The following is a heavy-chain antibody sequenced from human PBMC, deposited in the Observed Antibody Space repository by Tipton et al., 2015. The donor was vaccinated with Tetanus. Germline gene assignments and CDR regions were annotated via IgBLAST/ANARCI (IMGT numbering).Heavy chain of an antibody. V-gene: IGHV3-30-3*01. CDR3: ARDFNDILTGYYLGGAFDI. CDR2: ISYDGSNK. D-gene: IGHD3-9*01. J-gene: IGHJ3*02. Sequence: SLRLSCAASGFTFSSYAMHWVRQAPGKGLEWVAVISYDGSNKYYADSVKGRFTISRDNSKNTLYLQMNSLRAEDTAVYYCARDFNDILTGYYLGGAFDIWGQGTMVTVSS. CDR1: GFTFSSYA.